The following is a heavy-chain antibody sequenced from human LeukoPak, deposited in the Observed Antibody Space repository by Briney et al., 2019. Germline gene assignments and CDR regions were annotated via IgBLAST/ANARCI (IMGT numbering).Heavy chain of an antibody. Sequence: PGGSLRLSCAASGFTFSNAWMSWVRQAPGKGLEWVGRIKSKTDGGTTDYAAPVKGRFTISRDDSKNTLYLQMNSLKTEDTAVYYCTTDYGSGSYYTSPYFDYWGQGTVVTVSS. J-gene: IGHJ4*02. CDR3: TTDYGSGSYYTSPYFDY. D-gene: IGHD3-10*01. CDR2: IKSKTDGGTT. V-gene: IGHV3-15*01. CDR1: GFTFSNAW.